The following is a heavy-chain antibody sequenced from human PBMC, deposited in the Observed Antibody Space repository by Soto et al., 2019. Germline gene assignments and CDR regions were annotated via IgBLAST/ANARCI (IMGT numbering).Heavy chain of an antibody. V-gene: IGHV4-61*08. CDR2: IYDSGST. J-gene: IGHJ5*02. Sequence: SETLSLTCTVSGGSISSGGYYWSWIRQHPGKGLEWIGYIYDSGSTNYNPSLKSRVTIFLDTSTNQVSLKLSSVTAADTAVYYCARSRSRGFYFWWFDPWGQGTLVTVSS. CDR3: ARSRSRGFYFWWFDP. D-gene: IGHD3-22*01. CDR1: GGSISSGGYY.